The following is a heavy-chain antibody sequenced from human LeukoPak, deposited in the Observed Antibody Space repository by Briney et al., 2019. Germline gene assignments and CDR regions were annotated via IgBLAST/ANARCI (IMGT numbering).Heavy chain of an antibody. J-gene: IGHJ4*02. CDR1: GGSISSYY. CDR2: IYYSGST. D-gene: IGHD3-10*01. CDR3: ARVTGKYGPWYFDY. V-gene: IGHV4-59*01. Sequence: PSETLSLTCTVSGGSISSYYWSWIRQPPGKGLEWIGYIYYSGSTNYNPSLKSRVTISVDTSKNQFSLKLSSVTAADTAVYYCARVTGKYGPWYFDYWGQGTLVTVSS.